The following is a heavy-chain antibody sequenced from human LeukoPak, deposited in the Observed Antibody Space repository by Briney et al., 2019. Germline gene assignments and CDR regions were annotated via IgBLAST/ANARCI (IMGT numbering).Heavy chain of an antibody. CDR2: ISASGDSI. Sequence: GGSLRLSCAASGFPFLAYAMSWVRQAPGKGPEMVAHISASGDSIYYADSVKGRFTISRDNSRTTLYLQMNTLRVEDTAVYYCAKWVYAGHPHYFDCWGQGSLVIVSS. CDR3: AKWVYAGHPHYFDC. D-gene: IGHD4-23*01. V-gene: IGHV3-23*01. J-gene: IGHJ4*02. CDR1: GFPFLAYA.